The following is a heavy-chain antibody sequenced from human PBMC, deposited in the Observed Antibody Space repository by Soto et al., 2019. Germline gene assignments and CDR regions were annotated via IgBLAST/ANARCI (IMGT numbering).Heavy chain of an antibody. CDR2: IIPILGTA. CDR3: ARDGGRHSGGIDY. J-gene: IGHJ4*02. Sequence: QVQLVQSGAEVKKPGSAVKVACKASGGTGSSYSINWVRQAPGQGLEWMGEIIPILGTANYAQKFQGRVTITADASTSTAYMELSRLRSADTAVYYCARDGGRHSGGIDYWGQGTMVTVSS. D-gene: IGHD1-26*01. V-gene: IGHV1-69*01. CDR1: GGTGSSYS.